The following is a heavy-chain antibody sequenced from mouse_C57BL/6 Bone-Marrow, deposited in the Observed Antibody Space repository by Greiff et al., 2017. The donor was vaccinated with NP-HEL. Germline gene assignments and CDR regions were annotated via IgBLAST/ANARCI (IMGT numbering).Heavy chain of an antibody. D-gene: IGHD2-10*01. CDR1: GFTFSDYG. CDR2: ISSGSSTI. CDR3: ARSYYGNYVYAMDY. Sequence: EVKVVESGGGLVKPGGSLKLSCAASGFTFSDYGMHWVRQAPEKGLEWVAYISSGSSTIYYADTVKGRFTISRDNAKNTLFLQMTSLRSEDTAMYYCARSYYGNYVYAMDYWGQGTSVTVSS. J-gene: IGHJ4*01. V-gene: IGHV5-17*01.